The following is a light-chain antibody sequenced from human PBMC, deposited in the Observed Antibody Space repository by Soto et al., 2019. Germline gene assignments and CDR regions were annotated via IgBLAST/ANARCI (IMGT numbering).Light chain of an antibody. V-gene: IGKV1-39*01. CDR2: SAS. Sequence: DIQVTQSTSSLSASVGDRVIITCRASQSIRSYLNWYQQKPGKATNLLIYSASTLQSGVPSRFSGSGSGTDFTLTIRSLQPEDFATYYCQQSYFTPLTFGPGTRWIS. CDR3: QQSYFTPLT. CDR1: QSIRSY. J-gene: IGKJ3*01.